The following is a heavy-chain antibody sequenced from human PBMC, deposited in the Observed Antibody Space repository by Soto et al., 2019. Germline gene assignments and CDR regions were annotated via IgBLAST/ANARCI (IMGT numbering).Heavy chain of an antibody. CDR3: ARRVAYYDILTGYYDYYYYYGMDV. CDR1: GGSFSGYY. J-gene: IGHJ6*02. CDR2: INHSGST. Sequence: SETLSLTCAVYGGSFSGYYWSWIRQPPGKGLEWIGEINHSGSTNYNPSLKSRVTISVATSKNQFSLKLSSVTAADTAVYYCARRVAYYDILTGYYDYYYYYGMDVWGQGTTVTVSS. V-gene: IGHV4-34*01. D-gene: IGHD3-9*01.